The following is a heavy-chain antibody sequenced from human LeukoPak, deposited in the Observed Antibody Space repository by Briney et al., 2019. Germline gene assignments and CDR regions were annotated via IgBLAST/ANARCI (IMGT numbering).Heavy chain of an antibody. CDR3: ARVWELLGAFDI. Sequence: GGSLRLSCAASGFTFSSYAMHWVRQAPGKGLEWVAVISYDGSNKYYADSVKGRFTISRDNSKNTLYLQMNSLRAEGTAVYYCARVWELLGAFDIWGQGTMVTVSS. V-gene: IGHV3-30-3*01. D-gene: IGHD1-26*01. CDR1: GFTFSSYA. J-gene: IGHJ3*02. CDR2: ISYDGSNK.